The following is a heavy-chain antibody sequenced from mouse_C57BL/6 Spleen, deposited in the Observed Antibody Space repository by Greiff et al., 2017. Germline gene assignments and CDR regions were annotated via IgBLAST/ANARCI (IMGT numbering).Heavy chain of an antibody. CDR1: GYTFTSYW. D-gene: IGHD2-2*01. CDR2: IDPSDSYT. V-gene: IGHV1-59*01. J-gene: IGHJ2*01. CDR3: AREGLRPGDYFDY. Sequence: QVQLQQPGAELVRPGTSVKLSCKASGYTFTSYWMHWVKQRPGQGLEWIGVIDPSDSYTNYNQKFKGKATLTVDTSSSTAYMQLSSLTSEDSAVYYCAREGLRPGDYFDYWGQGTTLTVSS.